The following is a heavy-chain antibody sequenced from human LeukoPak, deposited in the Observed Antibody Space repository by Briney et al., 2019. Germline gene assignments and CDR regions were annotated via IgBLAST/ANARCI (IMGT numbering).Heavy chain of an antibody. CDR1: GFTFSGYS. J-gene: IGHJ4*02. V-gene: IGHV3-48*04. CDR3: ARDDKWGFDY. D-gene: IGHD1-26*01. Sequence: GGSLRLSCAASGFTFSGYSMNWFRQAPGRGLEWLSYISSSGSAIYYADSVKGRFTISRDNAKNSLYLQMNNLRTEDTAVYYCARDDKWGFDYWGQGTLVTVSS. CDR2: ISSSGSAI.